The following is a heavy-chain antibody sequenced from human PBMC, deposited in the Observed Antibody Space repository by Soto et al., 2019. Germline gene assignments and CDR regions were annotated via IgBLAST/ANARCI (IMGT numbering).Heavy chain of an antibody. CDR2: IYFSGNT. Sequence: SETLSLTCAVSGGYLSSGGYSWSWIRQPTGKGLEWIGNIYFSGNTYYKPSLKSPVTISVDRSNNQFSLNLNSVTAADTAVYYCARVAGDGWYDAWGQGTLVTVSS. V-gene: IGHV4-30-2*01. CDR1: GGYLSSGGYS. CDR3: ARVAGDGWYDA. J-gene: IGHJ5*02.